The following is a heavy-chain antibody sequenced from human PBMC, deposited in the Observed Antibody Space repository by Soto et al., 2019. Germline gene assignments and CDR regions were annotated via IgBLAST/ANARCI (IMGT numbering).Heavy chain of an antibody. D-gene: IGHD3-22*01. CDR2: INNDGSTT. CDR1: GFTFNMYW. V-gene: IGHV3-74*01. J-gene: IGHJ4*02. CDR3: ASCGYYYDPSGSDY. Sequence: GGSLRLSCLASGFTFNMYWMHRVRQAPGKGLVWVSRINNDGSTTTYADSVKGRFTISRENAKNTVYLQMSSLRAEDTAVYFCASCGYYYDPSGSDYWGQGTLVTVSS.